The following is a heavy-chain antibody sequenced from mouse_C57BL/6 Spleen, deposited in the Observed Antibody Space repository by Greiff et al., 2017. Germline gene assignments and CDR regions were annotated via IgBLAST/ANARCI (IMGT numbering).Heavy chain of an antibody. Sequence: QVQLQQPGAELVRPGSSVKLSCKASGYTFTSYWMDWVKQRPGQGLEWIGNIYPSDSETHYNQKFKDKATLTVDKSSSTAYMQLSSLTSEDSAVYDCARWDYYGSSRVYWGQGTTLTVSS. V-gene: IGHV1-61*01. J-gene: IGHJ2*01. CDR1: GYTFTSYW. CDR2: IYPSDSET. CDR3: ARWDYYGSSRVY. D-gene: IGHD1-1*01.